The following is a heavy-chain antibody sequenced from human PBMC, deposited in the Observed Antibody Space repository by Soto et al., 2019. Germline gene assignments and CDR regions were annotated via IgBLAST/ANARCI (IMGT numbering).Heavy chain of an antibody. CDR3: ARGREFDS. CDR1: GGSLTSGTYS. J-gene: IGHJ4*02. V-gene: IGHV4-30-2*01. CDR2: IFPSGTT. Sequence: SETLSLTCAVSGGSLTSGTYSWNWIRQPPGKGLEWSGYIFPSGTTYYNPSLKSRVSISIDVSKIHFSLNLMSLTAADKAVYYCARGREFDSWGQGTLVTVSS.